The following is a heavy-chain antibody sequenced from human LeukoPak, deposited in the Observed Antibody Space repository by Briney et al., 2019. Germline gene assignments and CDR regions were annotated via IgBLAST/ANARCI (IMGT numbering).Heavy chain of an antibody. CDR3: ARELGRAFDL. D-gene: IGHD3-3*02. J-gene: IGHJ3*01. Sequence: PSETLSLTCTVSGGSISSYYWSWIRQPPGKGLEWIGYIYYSGSTNYNPSLKSRATISVDTSKNQFSLNLKSVAAADTAVYYCARELGRAFDLWGQGTVVTVSS. CDR1: GGSISSYY. CDR2: IYYSGST. V-gene: IGHV4-59*01.